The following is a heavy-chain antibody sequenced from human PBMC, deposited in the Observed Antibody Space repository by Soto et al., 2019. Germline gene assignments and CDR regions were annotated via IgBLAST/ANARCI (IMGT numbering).Heavy chain of an antibody. CDR3: ARHQGYYGSGNQYYYYYMDV. CDR2: IYPGDSDT. V-gene: IGHV5-51*01. Sequence: GESLKISCQGSGYSFTSYWIGWVRQMPGKGLEWMGIIYPGDSDTRYSPSFQGQVTISADKSISTAYLQWSSLKASDTAMYYCARHQGYYGSGNQYYYYYMDVWGKGTTVTVSS. CDR1: GYSFTSYW. J-gene: IGHJ6*03. D-gene: IGHD3-10*01.